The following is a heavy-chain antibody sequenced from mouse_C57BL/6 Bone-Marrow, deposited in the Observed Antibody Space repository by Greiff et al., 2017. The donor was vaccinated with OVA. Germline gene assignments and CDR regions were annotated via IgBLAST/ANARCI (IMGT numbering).Heavy chain of an antibody. J-gene: IGHJ3*01. CDR3: ARHSRNGGFAY. V-gene: IGHV5-12*01. CDR2: ISNGGGST. D-gene: IGHD2-1*01. CDR1: GFTFSDYY. Sequence: EVMLVESGGGLVQPGGSLKLSCAASGFTFSDYYMYWVRQTPEKRLEWVAYISNGGGSTYYPDTVKGRFTISRDNAKNTLYLQMSRLKSEDTAMYYCARHSRNGGFAYWGQVTLVTVSA.